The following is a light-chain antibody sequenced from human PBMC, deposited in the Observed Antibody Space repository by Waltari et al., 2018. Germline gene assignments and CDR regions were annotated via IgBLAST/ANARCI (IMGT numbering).Light chain of an antibody. CDR3: QQSYSTPLFT. V-gene: IGKV1-39*01. CDR2: AAS. J-gene: IGKJ3*01. CDR1: QSISSY. Sequence: DIQMTQSPSSLSASVGDRVTIPCRASQSISSYLNWYQQKPGKAPHLLIYAASSLQSGVPSRFSGSGSGTDFTLTISSLQPEDFATYYCQQSYSTPLFTFGPGTKVDIK.